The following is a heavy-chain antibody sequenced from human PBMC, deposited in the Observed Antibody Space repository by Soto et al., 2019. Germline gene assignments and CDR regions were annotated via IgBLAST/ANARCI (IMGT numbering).Heavy chain of an antibody. D-gene: IGHD3-22*01. CDR1: GFTFSNAW. CDR3: TTTRADWLVIWSWGMDV. J-gene: IGHJ6*02. Sequence: GGSLRLSCAASGFTFSNAWMNWVRQAPGKGLEWVGRIKSKTDGGTTDYAAPVKGRFTISRDDSKNTLYLQMNSLKTEDTAVYYCTTTRADWLVIWSWGMDVWGQGTTVTVSS. CDR2: IKSKTDGGTT. V-gene: IGHV3-15*07.